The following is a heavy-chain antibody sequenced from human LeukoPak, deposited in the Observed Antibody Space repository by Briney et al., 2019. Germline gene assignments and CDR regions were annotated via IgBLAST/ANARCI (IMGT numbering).Heavy chain of an antibody. D-gene: IGHD1-26*01. V-gene: IGHV1-8*03. J-gene: IGHJ3*02. CDR1: GYTFTSYD. CDR2: RNPNSGNT. Sequence: ASVKVSCKASGYTFTSYDINWVRQATGQGLEWMGWRNPNSGNTGYAQKFQGRVTITRNTSISTAYMELSSLRSEDTAVYYCARGEWELLGAFDIWGRGTMVTVSS. CDR3: ARGEWELLGAFDI.